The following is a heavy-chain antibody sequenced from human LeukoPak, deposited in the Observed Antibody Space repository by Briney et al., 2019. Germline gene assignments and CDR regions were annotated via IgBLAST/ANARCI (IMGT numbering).Heavy chain of an antibody. D-gene: IGHD6-6*01. V-gene: IGHV3-48*01. Sequence: GGSLRLSCAASGFTFSSYSMNWVRQAPGKGLEWVSYISSSSSTIYYADSVKGRFTISRDNAKNSLYLQMNSLRAEDTAVYYCARDRQQLLLGMDVWGQGTTVTVS. J-gene: IGHJ6*02. CDR3: ARDRQQLLLGMDV. CDR2: ISSSSSTI. CDR1: GFTFSSYS.